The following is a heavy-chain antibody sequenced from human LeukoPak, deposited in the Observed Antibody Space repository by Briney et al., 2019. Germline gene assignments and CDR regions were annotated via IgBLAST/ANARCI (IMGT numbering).Heavy chain of an antibody. V-gene: IGHV4-4*07. CDR2: IYTSGST. CDR3: ARGDYYGSENWFDP. J-gene: IGHJ5*02. CDR1: GGSISSYY. D-gene: IGHD3-10*01. Sequence: SETLSLTCTVSGGSISSYYWSWIRQPAGKGLEWIGRIYTSGSTNYNPSLKSRVTMSVDTSKNQFSLKLNSVTAADTAVYYCARGDYYGSENWFDPWGQGTLVTVSS.